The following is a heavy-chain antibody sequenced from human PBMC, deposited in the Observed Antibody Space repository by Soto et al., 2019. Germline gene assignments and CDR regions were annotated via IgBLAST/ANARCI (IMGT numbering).Heavy chain of an antibody. CDR3: ARVSARSYYYYYHMDV. CDR1: GFTFSSYA. Sequence: EVQLVESGGGLVQPGGSLRLSCAASGFTFSSYAMHWVRQAPGKGLEYVSAISSNGGSTYYANSVKGRFTISRDNSKNTLDLQMGSRRAEDMAVYYCARVSARSYYYYYHMDVWGKGTTVTVSS. D-gene: IGHD6-25*01. J-gene: IGHJ6*03. CDR2: ISSNGGST. V-gene: IGHV3-64*01.